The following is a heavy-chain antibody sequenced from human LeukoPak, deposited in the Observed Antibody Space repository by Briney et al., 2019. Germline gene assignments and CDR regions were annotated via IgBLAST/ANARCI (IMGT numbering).Heavy chain of an antibody. Sequence: ASVKVSCKASGYSFTNSYMHWVRQAPGQGLEWMGISNPSGGSTSYAQKFQGRVTMTRDTSTSTVYMELSSLRSEDTAVYYCARSADYGNYLFDYCGQGTLVTVSS. CDR3: ARSADYGNYLFDY. J-gene: IGHJ4*02. CDR2: SNPSGGST. D-gene: IGHD4-11*01. V-gene: IGHV1-46*01. CDR1: GYSFTNSY.